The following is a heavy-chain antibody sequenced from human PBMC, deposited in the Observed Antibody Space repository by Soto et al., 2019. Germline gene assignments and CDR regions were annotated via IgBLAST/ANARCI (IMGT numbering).Heavy chain of an antibody. CDR3: ARHTPIPNAMVNWFDP. V-gene: IGHV4-59*08. D-gene: IGHD5-18*01. CDR2: IYYSGII. J-gene: IGHJ5*02. CDR1: GASISSYY. Sequence: PSETLSLTCTVSGASISSYYWSWIRQSPGRGLEWTAYIYYSGIIYCNPSLESRVTISVDTSKNQFSLKLSSVTAADTAMYYCARHTPIPNAMVNWFDPWGRGTLVTVSS.